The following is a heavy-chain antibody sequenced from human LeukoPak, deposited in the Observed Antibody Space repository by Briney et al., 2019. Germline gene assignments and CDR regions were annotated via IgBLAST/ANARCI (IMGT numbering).Heavy chain of an antibody. CDR1: GGSISSYY. D-gene: IGHD4-17*01. V-gene: IGHV4-4*09. CDR2: IYTSGST. Sequence: SETLSLSCTVSGGSISSYYWSWIRQPPGKGLEWIGYIYTSGSTNYNPSLKSRVTISVDTSKNQFSLKLSSVTAADTAVYYCARLVPTVTTYWFDPWGQGTLVTVSS. CDR3: ARLVPTVTTYWFDP. J-gene: IGHJ5*02.